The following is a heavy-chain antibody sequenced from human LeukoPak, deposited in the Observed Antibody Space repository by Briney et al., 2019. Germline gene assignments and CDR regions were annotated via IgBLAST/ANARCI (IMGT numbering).Heavy chain of an antibody. CDR2: INWIGGST. Sequence: GGSLRLSCAASGFTFHDYGMSWVRQAPGKGLEGVSGINWIGGSTGYADSVKGRFTISRDNAKNSLYLQMNSLRAEDTALYYCARYYDYGSGSYTFDYWGQGTLVTVSS. V-gene: IGHV3-20*04. CDR3: ARYYDYGSGSYTFDY. D-gene: IGHD3-10*01. J-gene: IGHJ4*02. CDR1: GFTFHDYG.